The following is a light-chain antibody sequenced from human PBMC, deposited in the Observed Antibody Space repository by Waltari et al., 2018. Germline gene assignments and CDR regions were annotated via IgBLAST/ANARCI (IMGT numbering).Light chain of an antibody. CDR1: DRAVGAYDF. V-gene: IGLV2-14*01. CDR2: QVS. Sequence: SALTQPASVSGSPGQSITISCSGTDRAVGAYDFVSWYQQHPGKAPHLIIYQVSNRPSGISNRFSASKSGNTASLTISGLQAEDEADYYCSSYTTSSAPGVFGTGTRVTVL. CDR3: SSYTTSSAPGV. J-gene: IGLJ1*01.